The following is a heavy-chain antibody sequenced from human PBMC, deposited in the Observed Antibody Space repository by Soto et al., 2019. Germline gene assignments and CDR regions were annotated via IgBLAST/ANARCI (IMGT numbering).Heavy chain of an antibody. Sequence: ASETLSLTCTVSGGSISSYYWSWIRQPPGKGLEWIGYIYYSGSTNYNPSLKSRVTISVDTSKNQFSLKLSSVTASDTAVYYCARHIAARPWYYFDYWGQGTLVTVSS. CDR1: GGSISSYY. CDR2: IYYSGST. J-gene: IGHJ4*02. V-gene: IGHV4-59*08. D-gene: IGHD6-6*01. CDR3: ARHIAARPWYYFDY.